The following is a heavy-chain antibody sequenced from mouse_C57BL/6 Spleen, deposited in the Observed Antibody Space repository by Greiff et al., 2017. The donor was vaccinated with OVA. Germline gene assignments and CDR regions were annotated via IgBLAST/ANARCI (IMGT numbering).Heavy chain of an antibody. Sequence: EVQLQQSGGGLVKPGGSLKLSCAASGFTFSDYGMHWVRQAPEKGLEWVAYISSGSSTIYYADTVKGRFTISRDNAKNTLFLHMTSLRSEDTAMYYCARLGYDGDAMDYWGQGTSVTVSS. CDR2: ISSGSSTI. CDR1: GFTFSDYG. V-gene: IGHV5-17*01. D-gene: IGHD2-2*01. J-gene: IGHJ4*01. CDR3: ARLGYDGDAMDY.